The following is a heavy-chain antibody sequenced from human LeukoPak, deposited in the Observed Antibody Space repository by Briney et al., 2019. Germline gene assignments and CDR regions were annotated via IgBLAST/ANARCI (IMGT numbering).Heavy chain of an antibody. Sequence: GGSLRLSCAASGFTFSSYEMNWVRQAPGKGLEWVSYISSSGSTIYYADSVKSRFTISRDNAKNSLYLQMNSLRAEDTAVYYCARVYDSSGYYWGFDYWGQGTLVTVSS. J-gene: IGHJ4*02. D-gene: IGHD3-22*01. CDR3: ARVYDSSGYYWGFDY. CDR2: ISSSGSTI. V-gene: IGHV3-48*03. CDR1: GFTFSSYE.